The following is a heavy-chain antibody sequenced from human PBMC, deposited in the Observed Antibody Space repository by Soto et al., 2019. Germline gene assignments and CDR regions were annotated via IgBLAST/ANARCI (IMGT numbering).Heavy chain of an antibody. J-gene: IGHJ3*02. V-gene: IGHV4-59*01. D-gene: IGHD1-26*01. CDR3: ARGRGGTYDAFDI. CDR1: GGSISSYF. CDR2: IFYSGTT. Sequence: SETLSLTCTVSGGSISSYFWSWIRQSPGEGLEWIGYIFYSGTTNYSPSLKSRVTMSLGPAKNQFSLNLTSVTAADTAVYYCARGRGGTYDAFDIWGQGTMVTVSS.